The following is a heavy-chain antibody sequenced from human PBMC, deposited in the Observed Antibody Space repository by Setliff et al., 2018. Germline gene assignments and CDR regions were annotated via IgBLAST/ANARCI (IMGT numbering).Heavy chain of an antibody. CDR1: GSAISSGHY. CDR3: VRDAGDGYGVDAYAGGGFDI. Sequence: SETLSLTCAVSGSAISSGHYWGWIRQPPGKGLEWIGSFRPSGKTYYNPSLKSRVTISVDTSKKYFSLKLTSVTTADTAVYYCVRDAGDGYGVDAYAGGGFDIWGQGTVVTVSS. J-gene: IGHJ3*02. CDR2: FRPSGKT. V-gene: IGHV4-38-2*02. D-gene: IGHD4-17*01.